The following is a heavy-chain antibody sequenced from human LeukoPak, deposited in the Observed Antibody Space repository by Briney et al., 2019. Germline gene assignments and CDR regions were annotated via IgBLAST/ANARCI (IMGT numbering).Heavy chain of an antibody. J-gene: IGHJ5*02. Sequence: PSETLSLTRTVSGGSISSSSYYWGWIRQPPGKGLEWIGSIYYSGSTYYNPSLKSRVTISVVTSKNQFSLKLSSVTAASKAGFYFSKKPRGAYCSWYSCLNWFDPWGQGTLVTVSS. V-gene: IGHV4-39*01. CDR2: IYYSGST. CDR3: SKKPRGAYCSWYSCLNWFDP. CDR1: GGSISSSSYY. D-gene: IGHD2-2*01.